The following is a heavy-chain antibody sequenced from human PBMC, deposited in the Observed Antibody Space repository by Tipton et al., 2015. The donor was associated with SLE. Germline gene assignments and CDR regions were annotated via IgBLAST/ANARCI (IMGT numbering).Heavy chain of an antibody. J-gene: IGHJ5*02. V-gene: IGHV3-7*01. D-gene: IGHD6-19*01. CDR1: GFTFSSNA. Sequence: SLRLSCAASGFTFSSNAMSWVRQAPGKGLEWVANIKQDGSEKYYVDSVKGRFSISRDNAKHSLYLQMNSLRAEDTAVYYCARDGSGWSITWGQGTLVTVSS. CDR2: IKQDGSEK. CDR3: ARDGSGWSIT.